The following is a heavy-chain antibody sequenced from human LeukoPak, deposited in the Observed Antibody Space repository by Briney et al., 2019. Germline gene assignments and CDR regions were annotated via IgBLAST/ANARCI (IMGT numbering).Heavy chain of an antibody. Sequence: SVKVSRKASGGTFSSYAISWVRQAPGQGLEWMGGIIPIFGTANYAQKFQGRVTITADKSTSTAYMELSSLRSEDTAVYYCARAGPSGSSNDYWGQGTLVTVSS. CDR2: IIPIFGTA. D-gene: IGHD1-26*01. J-gene: IGHJ4*02. V-gene: IGHV1-69*06. CDR1: GGTFSSYA. CDR3: ARAGPSGSSNDY.